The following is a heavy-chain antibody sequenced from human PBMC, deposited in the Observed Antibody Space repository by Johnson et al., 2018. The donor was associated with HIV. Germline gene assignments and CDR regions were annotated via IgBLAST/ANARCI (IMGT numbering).Heavy chain of an antibody. J-gene: IGHJ3*01. Sequence: EMQLVESGGGVVQPGGSLRLSCAASGFSFTRCDMHWVREAPGKGLEWVGRIKSKSDGGTTDYAAPVKGRFSISRDESQNTVYLEMNSLKTEDTAVYYCTTVADTSGYYPIKPFDDAFDLWGQGAMVTVSS. CDR1: GFSFTRCD. CDR2: IKSKSDGGTT. V-gene: IGHV3-15*01. D-gene: IGHD3-22*01. CDR3: TTVADTSGYYPIKPFDDAFDL.